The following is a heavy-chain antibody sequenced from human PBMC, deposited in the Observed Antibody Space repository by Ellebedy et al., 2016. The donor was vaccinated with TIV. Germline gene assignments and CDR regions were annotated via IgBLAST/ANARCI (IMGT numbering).Heavy chain of an antibody. D-gene: IGHD6-6*01. CDR2: IYYSGST. Sequence: SETLSLTCTVSGGSVSSGTYYWSWIRQPPGKGLEWIGYIYYSGSTNYNPSLKSRVTISVDTSKTQFSLKLSSVTAADTAVYYCAREIAARPRFNYYYGMDVWGQGTTVTVSS. CDR3: AREIAARPRFNYYYGMDV. V-gene: IGHV4-61*01. CDR1: GGSVSSGTYY. J-gene: IGHJ6*02.